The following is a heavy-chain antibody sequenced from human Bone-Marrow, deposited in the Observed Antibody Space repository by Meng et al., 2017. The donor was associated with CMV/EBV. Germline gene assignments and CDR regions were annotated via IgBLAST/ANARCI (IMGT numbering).Heavy chain of an antibody. V-gene: IGHV1-2*02. CDR3: ARLAAHAYGDSEEDY. CDR2: INPNSGGT. CDR1: GYTFTGYY. J-gene: IGHJ4*02. Sequence: ASVKVSCKASGYTFTGYYMHWVRQAPGQGLEWMGWINPNSGGTNYAQKFQGRVTMTRDTSISTLYMELTRLRSDDTAVYYCARLAAHAYGDSEEDYWGQGTLVTVSS. D-gene: IGHD4-17*01.